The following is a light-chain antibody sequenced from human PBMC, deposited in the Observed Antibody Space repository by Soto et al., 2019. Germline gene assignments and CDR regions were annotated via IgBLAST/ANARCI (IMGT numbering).Light chain of an antibody. J-gene: IGKJ5*01. CDR2: GAS. V-gene: IGKV3-20*01. Sequence: EIVLTQSPGTLSLSPGERVTLSCRASQSVSSSSYLAWYQQKPGQAPRLLIYGASSRATGVLDRFSGSGSGKDFTLTISRLEHEDVEVYYCQQYSTSPITFGQGTRLEIK. CDR3: QQYSTSPIT. CDR1: QSVSSSSY.